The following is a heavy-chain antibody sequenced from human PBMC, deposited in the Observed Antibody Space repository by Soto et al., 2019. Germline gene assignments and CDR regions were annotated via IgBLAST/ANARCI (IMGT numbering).Heavy chain of an antibody. V-gene: IGHV4-4*09. CDR3: AQTTGWPGFDY. CDR2: IYIGVST. Sequence: QVQLQESGPGLVKPSETMSLTCTASGFSISRDYWNWVRQPPGKGLEWIGHIYIGVSTNYNPSLKSRVIISVDMSKNQLSLRLSSVTAADTAVYYCAQTTGWPGFDYWGQGALVIVSS. J-gene: IGHJ4*02. D-gene: IGHD6-19*01. CDR1: GFSISRDY.